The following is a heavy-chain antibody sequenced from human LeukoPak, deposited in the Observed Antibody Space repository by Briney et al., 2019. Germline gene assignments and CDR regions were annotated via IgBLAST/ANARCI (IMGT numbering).Heavy chain of an antibody. CDR3: ARDRDVNGVSLGY. V-gene: IGHV1-2*02. CDR1: GYTFTGYY. Sequence: ASVKVSCKASGYTFTGYYMHWVRQASGQGLEWMGWINPNSGGTNYAQKFQGRVTMTRDTSISTAYMELSRLRSDDTAVYYCARDRDVNGVSLGYWGQGTLVTVSS. CDR2: INPNSGGT. D-gene: IGHD2-8*01. J-gene: IGHJ4*02.